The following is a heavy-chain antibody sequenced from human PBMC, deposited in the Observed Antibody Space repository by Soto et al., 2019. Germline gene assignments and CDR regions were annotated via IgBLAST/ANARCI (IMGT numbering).Heavy chain of an antibody. J-gene: IGHJ4*02. V-gene: IGHV3-13*01. CDR2: IGTAGDT. D-gene: IGHD6-13*01. CDR1: GFTFSGFD. Sequence: GSLRLSCGASGFTFSGFDMHWVRQPTGKGLEWVSSIGTAGDTYYAVSVKGRFTISRDNAKNSLSLQMNSLRAGDMAVYFCAKSQEIGTHFFDSWGQGTQVTVSS. CDR3: AKSQEIGTHFFDS.